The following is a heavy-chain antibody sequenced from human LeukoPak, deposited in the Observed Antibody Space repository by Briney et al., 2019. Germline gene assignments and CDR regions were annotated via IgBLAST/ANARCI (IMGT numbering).Heavy chain of an antibody. CDR3: AGPEGCGSHA. D-gene: IGHD1-26*01. V-gene: IGHV3-21*01. CDR1: GFTFSNYG. CDR2: MITSTNYI. Sequence: GGSLRLSCVASGFTFSNYGMIWVRQVPGKGLEWVSMITSTNYIYYANSVEGRFTISRDNSKNSLYLEMNSLRAEDTAVYYCAGPEGCGSHAWGQGTLVTGSS. J-gene: IGHJ5*02.